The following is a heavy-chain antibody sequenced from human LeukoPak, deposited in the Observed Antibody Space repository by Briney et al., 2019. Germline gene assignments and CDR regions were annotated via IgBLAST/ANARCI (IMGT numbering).Heavy chain of an antibody. Sequence: GGPLRLSCAASGFTFSSYAMHWVRQAPGKGLEYVSAISSNGGSTYYANSVKGRFTISRDNSKNTLYLQMGSLRAEDMAVYYCARDDSSAFDYWGQGTLVTVSS. CDR2: ISSNGGST. J-gene: IGHJ4*02. CDR3: ARDDSSAFDY. V-gene: IGHV3-64*01. CDR1: GFTFSSYA. D-gene: IGHD3-22*01.